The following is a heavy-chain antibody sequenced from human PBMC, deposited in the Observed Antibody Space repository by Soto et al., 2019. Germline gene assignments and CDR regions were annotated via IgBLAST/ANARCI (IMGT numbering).Heavy chain of an antibody. CDR2: IIPIFGEP. V-gene: IGHV1-69*06. CDR1: GGPFSSYA. J-gene: IGHJ5*01. CDR3: ARGSSSSIINWFES. D-gene: IGHD3-3*01. Sequence: SVKVSCKASGGPFSSYAITWVRQAPGQGLQWMGGIIPIFGEPKYAEKFQGRVTITADMSTSTAYMELSSLRSDDTAVYFCARGSSSSIINWFESWGQGTQVTVSS.